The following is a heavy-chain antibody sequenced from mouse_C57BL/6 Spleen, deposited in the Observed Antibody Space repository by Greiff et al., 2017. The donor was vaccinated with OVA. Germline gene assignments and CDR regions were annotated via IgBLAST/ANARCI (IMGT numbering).Heavy chain of an antibody. J-gene: IGHJ2*01. CDR1: GYTFTSYW. CDR2: IDPSDSYT. CDR3: AREGYFDY. V-gene: IGHV1-50*01. Sequence: QVQLQQPGAELVKPGASVKLSCKASGYTFTSYWMQWVKQRPGQGPEWIGEIDPSDSYTNYNQKFKGKATLTVDTSSSTAYMQLSSLTSEDSAVYYCAREGYFDYWGQGTTLTVSS.